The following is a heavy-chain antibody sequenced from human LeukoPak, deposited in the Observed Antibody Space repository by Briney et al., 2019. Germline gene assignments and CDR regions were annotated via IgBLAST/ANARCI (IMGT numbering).Heavy chain of an antibody. CDR1: GGSISSYY. CDR2: IYYSGSA. D-gene: IGHD3-10*01. J-gene: IGHJ4*02. Sequence: KPSESLSLTCTISGGSISSYYCSSIRQPPGKGLEWIGYIYYSGSANYNPSLKSRVTISVDTPNNQFSLKQSSVTRAVTVVQYWARGGNYYGSGSYFYWGQGTQVTVSS. V-gene: IGHV4-59*01. CDR3: ARGGNYYGSGSYFY.